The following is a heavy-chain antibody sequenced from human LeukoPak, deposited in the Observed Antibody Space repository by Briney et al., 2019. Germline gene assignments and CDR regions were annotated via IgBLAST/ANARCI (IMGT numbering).Heavy chain of an antibody. D-gene: IGHD1-26*01. Sequence: GGSLRLSWAASGFTFSSYSMNWVRQAPGKGLEWVSSISSSSSYIYYADSVKGRFTISRDNAKNSLYLQMNSLRAEDTAVYYCAREEVGATAYWGQGTLVTVSS. V-gene: IGHV3-21*01. CDR2: ISSSSSYI. J-gene: IGHJ4*02. CDR3: AREEVGATAY. CDR1: GFTFSSYS.